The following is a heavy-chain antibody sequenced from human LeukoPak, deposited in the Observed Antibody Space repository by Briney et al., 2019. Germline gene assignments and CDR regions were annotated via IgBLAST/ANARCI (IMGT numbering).Heavy chain of an antibody. Sequence: TGGSLRLSCAASGFTFSSYAMSWVRQAPGKGLEWVSAISGGGGITYYADSVKGRFTISRDNSKNTLYLQMNSLRAEDTALYYCAKDLSPSGISGIGYWGQGTLVTVSS. CDR2: ISGGGGIT. J-gene: IGHJ4*02. D-gene: IGHD3-10*01. V-gene: IGHV3-23*01. CDR1: GFTFSSYA. CDR3: AKDLSPSGISGIGY.